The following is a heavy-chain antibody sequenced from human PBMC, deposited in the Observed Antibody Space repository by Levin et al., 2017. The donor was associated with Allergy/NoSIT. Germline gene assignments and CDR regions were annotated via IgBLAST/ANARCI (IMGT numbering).Heavy chain of an antibody. CDR1: GFTVSSNY. J-gene: IGHJ4*02. D-gene: IGHD6-13*01. CDR2: IYSGGST. CDR3: ARAPPSIPGYSSSGGLFFDY. Sequence: SGGSLRLSCAASGFTVSSNYMSWVRQAPGKGLEWVSVIYSGGSTYYADSVKGRFTISRDNSKNTLYLQMNSLRAEDTAVYYCARAPPSIPGYSSSGGLFFDYWGQGTLVTVSS. V-gene: IGHV3-53*01.